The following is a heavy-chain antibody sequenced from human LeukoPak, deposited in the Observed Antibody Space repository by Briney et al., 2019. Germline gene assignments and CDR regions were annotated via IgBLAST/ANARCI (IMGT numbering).Heavy chain of an antibody. D-gene: IGHD3-22*01. CDR1: GGSISSSSYY. J-gene: IGHJ4*02. CDR2: IYYSGST. CDR3: ARQDGPRYYDSSGYYGY. V-gene: IGHV4-39*01. Sequence: PSETLSLTCTVSGGSISSSSYYWGWIRQPPGKGLEWIGSIYYSGSTYYNPSLKSRVTISVDTSKNQFSLKLSSVTAADTAVYYCARQDGPRYYDSSGYYGYWGQGTLVTVSS.